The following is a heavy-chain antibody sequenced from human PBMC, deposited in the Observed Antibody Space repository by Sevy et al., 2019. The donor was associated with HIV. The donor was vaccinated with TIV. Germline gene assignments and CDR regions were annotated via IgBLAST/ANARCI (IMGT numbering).Heavy chain of an antibody. CDR1: GGSISSGDYY. Sequence: SETLSLTCTVSGGSISSGDYYWTWMRQPPGKGLEWIGYIYYSGITYYNPSLKSRVAISVDTVKNQFSLKLTSVTAADTAVYYCAGYCIGTSPHNWFDPWGQGTLVTVSS. D-gene: IGHD2-2*01. J-gene: IGHJ5*02. CDR3: AGYCIGTSPHNWFDP. CDR2: IYYSGIT. V-gene: IGHV4-30-4*01.